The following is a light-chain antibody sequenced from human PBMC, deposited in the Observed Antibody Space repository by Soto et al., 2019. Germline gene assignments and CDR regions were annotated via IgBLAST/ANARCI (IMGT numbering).Light chain of an antibody. J-gene: IGKJ1*01. CDR3: MQALQTPPA. CDR1: QSLLHSNGYNY. Sequence: DIVMTQSPLSLPVSPGGAASVSCSSIQSLLHSNGYNYLDWYVQKPGQSPRLLMYLGSNRAPGVPDRFSGSGSGTDFTLKIIRVEAEDVGVYYCMQALQTPPAFGQGTKVDIK. CDR2: LGS. V-gene: IGKV2-28*01.